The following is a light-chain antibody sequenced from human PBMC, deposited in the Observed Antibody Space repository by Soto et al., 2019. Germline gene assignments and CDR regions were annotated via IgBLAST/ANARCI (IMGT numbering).Light chain of an antibody. J-gene: IGLJ1*01. CDR2: EVN. V-gene: IGLV2-8*01. Sequence: QSALTQPPSASGSLGPSVTISCTGTSSDVGGYNYVSWYQQHPAKAPKLLIYEVNQRPSGVPDRFSGSKSGNTASLTVSGLQAEDEADYYFSSYAGSPHYVCGTGTQVTVL. CDR1: SSDVGGYNY. CDR3: SSYAGSPHYV.